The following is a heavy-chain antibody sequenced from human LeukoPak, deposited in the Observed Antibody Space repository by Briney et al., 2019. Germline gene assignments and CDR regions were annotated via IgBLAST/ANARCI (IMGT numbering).Heavy chain of an antibody. V-gene: IGHV3-21*01. CDR3: AKDRWGGSSSYYFDY. Sequence: GGSLRLSCAASGFTFSSYAMHWVRQAPGKGLEWVSSISSSSSYIYYADSVKGRFTISRDNAKNSLYLQMNSLRAEDTAVYYCAKDRWGGSSSYYFDYWGQGTLVTVSS. CDR1: GFTFSSYA. D-gene: IGHD6-6*01. J-gene: IGHJ4*02. CDR2: ISSSSSYI.